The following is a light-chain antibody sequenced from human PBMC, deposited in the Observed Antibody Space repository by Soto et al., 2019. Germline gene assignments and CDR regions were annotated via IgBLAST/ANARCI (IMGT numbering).Light chain of an antibody. V-gene: IGKV3-15*01. Sequence: EIEMTQSPATLSLAPGERVTLSCRASESVSTNLAWYQQKAGQAPRLLIYAASTRATGIPARFSGSGSGTEFTLTISSLQSEDFAVYYCQQYQNLWTFGQGTKVDIK. CDR1: ESVSTN. CDR2: AAS. CDR3: QQYQNLWT. J-gene: IGKJ1*01.